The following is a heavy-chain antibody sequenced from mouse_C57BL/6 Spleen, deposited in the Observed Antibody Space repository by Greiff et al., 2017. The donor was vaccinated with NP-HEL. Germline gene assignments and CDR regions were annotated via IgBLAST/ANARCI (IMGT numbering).Heavy chain of an antibody. J-gene: IGHJ2*01. CDR1: GFSLTSYG. V-gene: IGHV2-2*01. Sequence: VQRVESGPGLVQPSQSLSITCTVSGFSLTSYGVHWVRQSPGKGLEWLGVIWSGGSTDYNAAFISRLSISKDTSKSQIFFKMNRLQADDTAIYYCARGQYYFDYWGQGTTLTVSS. CDR3: ARGQYYFDY. CDR2: IWSGGST.